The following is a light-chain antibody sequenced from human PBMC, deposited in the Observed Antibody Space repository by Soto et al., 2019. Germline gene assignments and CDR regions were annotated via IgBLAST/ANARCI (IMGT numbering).Light chain of an antibody. V-gene: IGKV2-28*01. CDR1: QSLLHSNGYNY. J-gene: IGKJ3*01. CDR2: LGS. CDR3: MQALQTPFP. Sequence: DIVMTQSPLSLPVTPGEPASISCRSSQSLLHSNGYNYLDWYLQKPGQSPQLLIYLGSNRASGVPDRFSGSGSVTDFTLKISRVEAEDVGVYYCMQALQTPFPFGPGTKVDIK.